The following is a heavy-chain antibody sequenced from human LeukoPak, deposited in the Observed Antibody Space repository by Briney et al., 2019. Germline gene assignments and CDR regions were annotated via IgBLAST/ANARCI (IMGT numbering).Heavy chain of an antibody. CDR3: AKELDNIAWDY. CDR2: VTGSGGST. CDR1: GFTFSSSA. J-gene: IGHJ4*02. D-gene: IGHD5-12*01. Sequence: GGSLRLSCVVSGFTFSSSAMSWVRQAPGKGLEWVSAVTGSGGSTYYTDSVKGWFTISRDNSKNTLYLQMNSLRAEDTAVYYCAKELDNIAWDYWGQGTLVTVSS. V-gene: IGHV3-23*01.